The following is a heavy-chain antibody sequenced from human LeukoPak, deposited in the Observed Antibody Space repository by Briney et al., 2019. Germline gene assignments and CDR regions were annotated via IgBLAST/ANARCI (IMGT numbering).Heavy chain of an antibody. V-gene: IGHV3-21*01. CDR2: ISRGSDHI. D-gene: IGHD3-22*01. CDR1: GFTVSTHY. J-gene: IGHJ4*02. Sequence: GGSLRLSCAASGFTVSTHYMSWVRQAPGKGLEWVSSISRGSDHIFYADSMKGRFTISGDNAKNSLYLQMNSLGAEDTAVYYCARPYDTRGYFPDYWGQGTLVTVSS. CDR3: ARPYDTRGYFPDY.